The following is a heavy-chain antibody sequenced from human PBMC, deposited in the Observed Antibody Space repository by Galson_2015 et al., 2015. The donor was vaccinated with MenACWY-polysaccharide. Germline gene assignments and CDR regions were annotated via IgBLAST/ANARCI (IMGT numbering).Heavy chain of an antibody. D-gene: IGHD3-22*01. CDR2: INTDGSNT. Sequence: SLRLSCAASGFAFSSYAMSWVRQAPGKGLEWVSRINTDGSNTRNADSVKGRFTISRDNAENTLYLQMNSLRAEDTAAYYCARAGRDSNGYYYFDDWGQGTLVTVSS. V-gene: IGHV3-74*01. J-gene: IGHJ4*02. CDR3: ARAGRDSNGYYYFDD. CDR1: GFAFSSYA.